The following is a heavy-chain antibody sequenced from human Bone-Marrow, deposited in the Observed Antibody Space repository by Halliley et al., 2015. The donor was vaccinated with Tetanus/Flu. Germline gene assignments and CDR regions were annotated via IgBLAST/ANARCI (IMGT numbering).Heavy chain of an antibody. J-gene: IGHJ4*02. CDR2: IYSSGIA. Sequence: IYSSGIANYNPSPKSRVSISIDTSKNQFSLKLTSMTAADTAVYYCARGSGSAFCGGDCYGLDYWGQGTLVTVSS. V-gene: IGHV4-59*09. CDR3: ARGSGSAFCGGDCYGLDY. D-gene: IGHD2-21*02.